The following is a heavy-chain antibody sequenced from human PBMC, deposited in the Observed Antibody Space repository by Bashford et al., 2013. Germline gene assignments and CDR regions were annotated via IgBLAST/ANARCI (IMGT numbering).Heavy chain of an antibody. V-gene: IGHV4-61*01. Sequence: SETLSLTCTVSGGSVSSGSYYWSWIRQPPGKGLEWIGYIYYSGSTNYNPSLKSRVTISVDTSKNQFSLKLSSVTAADTAVYYCARRRRDGYNFDYWGRGNPGHRLL. CDR2: IYYSGST. CDR3: ARRRRDGYNFDY. D-gene: IGHD5-24*01. CDR1: GGSVSSGSYY. J-gene: IGHJ4*02.